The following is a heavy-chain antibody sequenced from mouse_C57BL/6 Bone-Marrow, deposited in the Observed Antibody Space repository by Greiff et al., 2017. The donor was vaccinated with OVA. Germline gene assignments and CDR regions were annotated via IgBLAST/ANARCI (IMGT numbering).Heavy chain of an antibody. D-gene: IGHD1-1*01. CDR3: ARGVEGRYYYGSSSFDY. CDR1: GYTFTSYW. CDR2: IYPGSGST. V-gene: IGHV1-55*01. J-gene: IGHJ2*01. Sequence: VQLQQPGAELVKPGASVKMSCKASGYTFTSYWITWVKQRPGQGLEWIGDIYPGSGSTNYNEKFKSKATLTVDTSSSTAYMQLSSLTSEDSTVYYYARGVEGRYYYGSSSFDYWGQGTTLTVSA.